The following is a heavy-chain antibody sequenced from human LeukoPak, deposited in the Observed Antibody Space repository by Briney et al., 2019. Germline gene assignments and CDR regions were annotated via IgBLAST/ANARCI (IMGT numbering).Heavy chain of an antibody. J-gene: IGHJ3*02. D-gene: IGHD2-2*01. V-gene: IGHV1-46*01. Sequence: ASVKVSCKASGYTFTSYYMHWVRQAPGQGLEWMGIINPSDGSATSAQKFQGRVTMTRDTSTSTVYMDLSTLRSEDTAMYYCARDLGHCSSTNCPSDALDIWGQGTTVSVSS. CDR3: ARDLGHCSSTNCPSDALDI. CDR2: INPSDGSA. CDR1: GYTFTSYY.